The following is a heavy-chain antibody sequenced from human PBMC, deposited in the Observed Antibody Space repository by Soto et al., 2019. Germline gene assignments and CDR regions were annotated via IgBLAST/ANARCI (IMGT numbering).Heavy chain of an antibody. J-gene: IGHJ6*02. CDR2: ISYSGTT. V-gene: IGHV4-59*01. CDR1: GGSISSSF. Sequence: QVQLQESGPGLVKPSETLSLTCTLSGGSISSSFWSWIRQPPGKGLEWIGNISYSGTTNYNPSLKSRVTISVDTSKNQFSLKLTSMTAADTGVYFCARAVGLNYGRGTLDVWGQGTTVTVSS. CDR3: ARAVGLNYGRGTLDV. D-gene: IGHD3-10*02.